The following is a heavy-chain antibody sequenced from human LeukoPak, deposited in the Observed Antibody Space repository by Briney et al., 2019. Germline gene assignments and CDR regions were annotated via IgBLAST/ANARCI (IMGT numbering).Heavy chain of an antibody. CDR1: GGSITSGYYY. J-gene: IGHJ4*02. Sequence: SQTLSLTCTASGGSITSGYYYWGWIRQPPGKGLEWIGYIYYSGSTSYNPSLKSRVTISVDTSKNQFSLKLSSVTAADTAVYYCARGLVVPAAMPFDYWGQGTLVTVSS. D-gene: IGHD2-2*01. CDR3: ARGLVVPAAMPFDY. CDR2: IYYSGST. V-gene: IGHV4-30-4*01.